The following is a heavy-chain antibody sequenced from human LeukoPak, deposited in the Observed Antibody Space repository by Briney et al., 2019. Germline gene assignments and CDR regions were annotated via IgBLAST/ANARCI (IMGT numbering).Heavy chain of an antibody. D-gene: IGHD3-22*01. CDR1: GFTFDDYA. CDR3: ASSRYDSSGYYGIIGY. CDR2: ISWSSDNI. Sequence: PGGSLRLSCAASGFTFDDYAMHWVRQAPGKGLEWVSGISWSSDNIDYADSVKGRFTISRDNAKNSLYLQMNSLRAEDTALYYCASSRYDSSGYYGIIGYWGQGTLVTVSS. J-gene: IGHJ4*02. V-gene: IGHV3-9*01.